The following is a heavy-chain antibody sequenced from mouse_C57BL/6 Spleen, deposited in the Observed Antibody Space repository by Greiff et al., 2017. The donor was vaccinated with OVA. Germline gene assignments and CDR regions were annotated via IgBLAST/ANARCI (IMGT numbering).Heavy chain of an antibody. CDR3: ARDIIYYSYDVGAMDY. J-gene: IGHJ4*01. D-gene: IGHD2-12*01. V-gene: IGHV7-3*01. CDR1: GFTFTDYY. CDR2: IRNKANGYTT. Sequence: EVKLVESGGGLVQPGGSLSLSCAASGFTFTDYYMSWVRQPPGKALEWLGFIRNKANGYTTEYSASVKGRFTISRDNSQSILYIQMNALRSEDSATYYGARDIIYYSYDVGAMDYWGQGTSVTVSS.